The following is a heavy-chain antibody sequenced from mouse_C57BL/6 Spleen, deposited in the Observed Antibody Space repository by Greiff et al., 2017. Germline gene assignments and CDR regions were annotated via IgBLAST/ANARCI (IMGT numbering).Heavy chain of an antibody. Sequence: QVQLQQPGAELVRPGTSVKLSCKASGYTFTSYWMHWVKQRPGQGLEWIGVIDPSDSYTNYNQKFKGKATLTVDTSSSTAYMLLSSLTSEDSAVYYWARGDGQLSPTSSYYFDYWGQGTTLTVSS. CDR2: IDPSDSYT. D-gene: IGHD3-2*02. J-gene: IGHJ2*01. V-gene: IGHV1-59*01. CDR1: GYTFTSYW. CDR3: ARGDGQLSPTSSYYFDY.